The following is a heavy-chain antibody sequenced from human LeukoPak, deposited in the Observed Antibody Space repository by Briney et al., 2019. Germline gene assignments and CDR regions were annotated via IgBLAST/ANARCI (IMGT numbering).Heavy chain of an antibody. D-gene: IGHD6-19*01. V-gene: IGHV4-59*01. CDR3: ARVFGYSSGWYRGNAFDI. J-gene: IGHJ3*02. Sequence: SETLSITPTVPGGSISSYYWSWIRQPPGKGLEWIGYIYYSGSTNYNPSLKSRVTISVDTSKNQFSLKLSSVTAADTAVYYCARVFGYSSGWYRGNAFDIWGQGTMVTVSS. CDR1: GGSISSYY. CDR2: IYYSGST.